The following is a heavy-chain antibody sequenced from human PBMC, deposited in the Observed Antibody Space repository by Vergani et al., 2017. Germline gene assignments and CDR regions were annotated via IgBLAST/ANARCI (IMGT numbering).Heavy chain of an antibody. V-gene: IGHV3-74*01. CDR3: ARDADCGGDCYSSSFGY. CDR1: GFTFSSYW. Sequence: EVQLVESGGGLVQPGGSLRLSCAASGFTFSSYWMHWVRHAPGKGLVWVSRINSDGSSTSYADSVKGRFTISRDNAKNTLYLQMNSLRAEYTAVYYCARDADCGGDCYSSSFGYWGQGTLVTVSS. J-gene: IGHJ4*02. D-gene: IGHD2-21*02. CDR2: INSDGSST.